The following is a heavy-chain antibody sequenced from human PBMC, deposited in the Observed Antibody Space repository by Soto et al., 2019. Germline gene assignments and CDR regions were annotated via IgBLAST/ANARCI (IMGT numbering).Heavy chain of an antibody. D-gene: IGHD6-13*01. CDR2: IYTSGST. CDR1: GGSISSYY. CDR3: ARDSSSWYRGWFDP. V-gene: IGHV4-4*07. J-gene: IGHJ5*02. Sequence: SETLSLTCTVSGGSISSYYWSWIRQPAGKGLEWIGRIYTSGSTNYNPSLKSRVTMSVDTSKNQFSLKLSSVTAADTAVYYCARDSSSWYRGWFDPWGQGTLVTVSS.